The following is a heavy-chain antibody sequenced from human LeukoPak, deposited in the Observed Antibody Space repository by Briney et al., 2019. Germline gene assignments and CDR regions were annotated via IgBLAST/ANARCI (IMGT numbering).Heavy chain of an antibody. J-gene: IGHJ4*02. CDR2: IYSAGST. Sequence: GGSLRLSCAASGFTFSSYAMHWVRQAPGKGLEWVSVIYSAGSTHYADSVKGRFTISRDNSNDTVYLQMNSLRAEDTAVYYCARSSYYDFWNGYYIDYWGQGTLVTVSS. D-gene: IGHD3-3*01. CDR1: GFTFSSYA. V-gene: IGHV3-53*01. CDR3: ARSSYYDFWNGYYIDY.